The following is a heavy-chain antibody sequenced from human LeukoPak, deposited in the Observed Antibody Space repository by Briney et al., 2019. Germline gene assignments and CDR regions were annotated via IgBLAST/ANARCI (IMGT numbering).Heavy chain of an antibody. CDR3: ARAFPSRGPLYYYYYMDV. J-gene: IGHJ6*03. D-gene: IGHD3-10*01. CDR1: GGSISSGRSY. CDR2: IYHSGST. V-gene: IGHV4-30-2*01. Sequence: PSQTLSLTRTVSGGSISSGRSYWSWVRQPPGKGLEWIGYIYHSGSTNYNPSLKSRVTMSVDTSKNQFSLKLSSVTAANTAVYYCARAFPSRGPLYYYYYMDVWGKGTTVTVSS.